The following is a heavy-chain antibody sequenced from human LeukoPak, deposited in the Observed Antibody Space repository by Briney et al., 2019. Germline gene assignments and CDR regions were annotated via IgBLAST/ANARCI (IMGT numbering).Heavy chain of an antibody. V-gene: IGHV3-23*01. D-gene: IGHD3-10*01. Sequence: GGSLRLSCAASGFTFSSYAMSWVRQAPGKGLEWVSAISGSGGSTYYADSVKGRFTISRDNSKNTLYLQMNSLRAEDTAVYYCAKDDGVLLWFGESHHDYWGQGTLVTVSS. CDR1: GFTFSSYA. CDR3: AKDDGVLLWFGESHHDY. J-gene: IGHJ4*02. CDR2: ISGSGGST.